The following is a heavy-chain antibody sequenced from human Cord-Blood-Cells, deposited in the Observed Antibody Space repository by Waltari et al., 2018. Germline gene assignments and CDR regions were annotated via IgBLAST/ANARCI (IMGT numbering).Heavy chain of an antibody. D-gene: IGHD6-6*01. J-gene: IGHJ3*02. CDR2: IIPIFGTA. CDR3: AREEVRASSSSSFAFDI. CDR1: GGTFSSYG. V-gene: IGHV1-69*01. Sequence: QVQLVQSGAEVKKPGSSVKVSCKASGGTFSSYGISWVRQAPEQGLEWMGGIIPIFGTANYAQKFQGRVTITADESTSTAYMELSSLRSEDTAVYYCAREEVRASSSSSFAFDIWGQGTMVTVSS.